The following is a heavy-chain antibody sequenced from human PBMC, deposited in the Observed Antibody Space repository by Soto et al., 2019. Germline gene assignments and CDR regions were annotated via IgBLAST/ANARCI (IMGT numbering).Heavy chain of an antibody. CDR1: GGSVNTGDNY. CDR2: IYHTGNT. V-gene: IGHV4-30-4*01. Sequence: QVQLHQSGPGLVKPSQTLPLECTVIGGSVNTGDNYWSCVRQSPGRGLEWIGYIYHTGNTFYNPALETRVTMSVDASKNQFSLTLTSVNAADTAVYFCAREPIDGLDVWGQGSNVTVSS. J-gene: IGHJ6*02. CDR3: AREPIDGLDV.